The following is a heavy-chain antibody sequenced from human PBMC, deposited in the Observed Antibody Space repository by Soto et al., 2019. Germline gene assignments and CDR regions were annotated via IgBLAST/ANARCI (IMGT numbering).Heavy chain of an antibody. V-gene: IGHV4-30-4*01. Sequence: PSETLSLTCTVSGGSVNSGDYYWSWIRQSPGKGLEWIGSIFYSGATDYNPSLQGRITISIATSKNQFSLRLTSVTATDTALYYCARDWVHERWFDPWGPVTLVTVAS. J-gene: IGHJ5*02. D-gene: IGHD1-1*01. CDR1: GGSVNSGDYY. CDR3: ARDWVHERWFDP. CDR2: IFYSGAT.